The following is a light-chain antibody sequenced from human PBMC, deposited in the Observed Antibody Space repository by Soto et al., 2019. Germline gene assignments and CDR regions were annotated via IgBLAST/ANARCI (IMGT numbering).Light chain of an antibody. CDR3: QQSYTTPWT. V-gene: IGKV1-39*01. Sequence: DIQMTQSPSSLSASVRDRVTITCRASQSISSSLNWSQQKAGKAPKLLIYTASSLQSGVPSRFSGSGSGTDFTLTISSLQPEDFATYYCQQSYTTPWTVGQGTKVDIK. J-gene: IGKJ1*01. CDR2: TAS. CDR1: QSISSS.